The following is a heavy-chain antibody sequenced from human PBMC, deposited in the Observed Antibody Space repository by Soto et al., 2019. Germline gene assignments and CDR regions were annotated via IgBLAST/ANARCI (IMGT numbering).Heavy chain of an antibody. Sequence: PGESLKISCKGSGYSFTSYWIGWVRQMPGKGLEWMGIIYPGDSDTRYSPSFQGQVTISADKSISTAYLQWSSLKASDTAMYYCARNGGMGYCSSTSCYTYYYYYGMDVWGQGTTVTVS. CDR3: ARNGGMGYCSSTSCYTYYYYYGMDV. D-gene: IGHD2-2*02. J-gene: IGHJ6*02. V-gene: IGHV5-51*01. CDR2: IYPGDSDT. CDR1: GYSFTSYW.